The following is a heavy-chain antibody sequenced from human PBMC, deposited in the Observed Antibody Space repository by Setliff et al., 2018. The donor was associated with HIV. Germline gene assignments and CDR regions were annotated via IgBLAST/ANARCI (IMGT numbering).Heavy chain of an antibody. CDR1: GGSITTTNYY. CDR2: IYYRGSA. CDR3: ARARGPPLPVLDF. D-gene: IGHD3-10*01. J-gene: IGHJ4*02. V-gene: IGHV4-39*07. Sequence: SQTLSLTCTVSGGSITTTNYYWGWVRQSPGKGLEWIGVIYYRGSAYYNLSLQSRVTLSVDTSKNSFSLHLTSVTAADTAVYFCARARGPPLPVLDFWGQGTLVTVSS.